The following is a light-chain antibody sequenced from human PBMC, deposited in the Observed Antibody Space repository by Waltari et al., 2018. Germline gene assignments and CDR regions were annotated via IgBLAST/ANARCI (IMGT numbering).Light chain of an antibody. CDR2: EVS. J-gene: IGLJ2*01. CDR1: SSDIGGYIY. Sequence: QSALTQPASVSGSPGQSITISCTGTSSDIGGYIYVSWYHTHPGKAPKLMINEVSNRPSGVSNRFSGSKSGNTASLTISGLQAEDEANYYCSSSASGSAPVVFGGGTKLAVL. CDR3: SSSASGSAPVV. V-gene: IGLV2-14*01.